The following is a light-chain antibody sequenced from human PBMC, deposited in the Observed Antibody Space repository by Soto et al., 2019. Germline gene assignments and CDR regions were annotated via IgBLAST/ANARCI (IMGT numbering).Light chain of an antibody. CDR1: SSDVGGYNY. J-gene: IGLJ2*01. V-gene: IGLV2-14*01. CDR3: SPYTSSSTLGV. CDR2: DVS. Sequence: QSVLTQPASVSGSPGQSITISCTGTSSDVGGYNYVSWYQQHPGKAPKLMIYDVSNRPSGVSNRFSGSKSGNTASLTISGLQAEDEADYYCSPYTSSSTLGVFGGGTKVTVL.